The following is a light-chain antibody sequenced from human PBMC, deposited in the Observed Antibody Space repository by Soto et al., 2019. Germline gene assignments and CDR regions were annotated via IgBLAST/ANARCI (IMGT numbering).Light chain of an antibody. CDR1: SSDVGGYNY. CDR3: SSYAGSNNFGV. CDR2: EVS. J-gene: IGLJ1*01. V-gene: IGLV2-8*01. Sequence: QSALTQPPSASGSPGQSVTISCTGTSSDVGGYNYVSWYQQYPGKAPKLMIYEVSKRPSGVPDRFSGSKSGNTASLTVSGLQVEDEADYYCSSYAGSNNFGVFGTGTKVTVL.